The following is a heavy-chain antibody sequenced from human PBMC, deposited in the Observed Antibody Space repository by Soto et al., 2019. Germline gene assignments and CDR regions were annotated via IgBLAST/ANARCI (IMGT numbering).Heavy chain of an antibody. V-gene: IGHV1-2*04. J-gene: IGHJ5*02. CDR2: INPNSGGT. D-gene: IGHD2-15*01. CDR1: GYTFTGYY. Sequence: ASVKVSCKASGYTFTGYYMHWVRQAPGQGLEWMGWINPNSGGTNYAQKFQGWVTMTRDTSISTAYMELSRLRSDDTAVYYCGRGHEVVAATPGLRWFDPWGQGTLVTVSS. CDR3: GRGHEVVAATPGLRWFDP.